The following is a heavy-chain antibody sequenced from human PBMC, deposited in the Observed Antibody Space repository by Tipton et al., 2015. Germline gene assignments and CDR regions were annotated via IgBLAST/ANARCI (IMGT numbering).Heavy chain of an antibody. CDR3: AKHYTSGWSYFDY. D-gene: IGHD6-19*01. Sequence: LRLSCSVSGASIRRSSSFRWGWIRQPPGKGLEWIGSIYYTGATYYNPSLKSRVALSVDVSTNQFSLKLTSVTAGDMAVYYCAKHYTSGWSYFDYWGQGTLVTVSS. V-gene: IGHV4-39*01. J-gene: IGHJ4*02. CDR2: IYYTGAT. CDR1: GASIRRSSSFR.